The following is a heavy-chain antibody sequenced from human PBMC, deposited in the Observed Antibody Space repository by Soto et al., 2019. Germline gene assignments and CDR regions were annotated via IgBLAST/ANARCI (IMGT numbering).Heavy chain of an antibody. D-gene: IGHD4-17*01. Sequence: QVQLVESGGGVVQPGGSLRLSCAASGFTFGRHGMHWVRQAPGKGLEWVAVIGSDGRRDSYADSVKGRSTISRDNGKNTRDLQMNSLRAEDMAEYYCATDDDYGDNGLDYWGQGTLVTVSS. CDR1: GFTFGRHG. V-gene: IGHV3-33*01. CDR2: IGSDGRRD. J-gene: IGHJ4*02. CDR3: ATDDDYGDNGLDY.